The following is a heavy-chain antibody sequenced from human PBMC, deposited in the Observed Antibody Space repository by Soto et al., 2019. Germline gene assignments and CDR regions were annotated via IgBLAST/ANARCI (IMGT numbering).Heavy chain of an antibody. CDR1: GFTFSSYC. J-gene: IGHJ4*02. Sequence: PGDSQRLSCPVSGFTFSSYCMRWVRQTPGKGLESVAVISYDGNIKNYADSVKGRFTISRDNSQNTLYLQMNSLRAEDTAVFFGARDRALLHTTSRGYCDCWGQGTLVTVS. V-gene: IGHV3-30*03. D-gene: IGHD2-15*01. CDR3: ARDRALLHTTSRGYCDC. CDR2: ISYDGNIK.